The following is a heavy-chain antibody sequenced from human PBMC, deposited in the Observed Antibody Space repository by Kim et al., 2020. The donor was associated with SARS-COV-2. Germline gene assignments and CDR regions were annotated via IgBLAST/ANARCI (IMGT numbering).Heavy chain of an antibody. CDR3: ARAPLGGSENWFDP. CDR2: IKQDGSEK. CDR1: GFTFSSYW. D-gene: IGHD3-10*01. J-gene: IGHJ5*02. V-gene: IGHV3-7*03. Sequence: GGSLRLSCAASGFTFSSYWMSWVRQAPGKGLEWVANIKQDGSEKYYVDSVKGRFTISRDNAKNSLYLQMNSLRAEDTAVYYCARAPLGGSENWFDPWGQGSLVTVCS.